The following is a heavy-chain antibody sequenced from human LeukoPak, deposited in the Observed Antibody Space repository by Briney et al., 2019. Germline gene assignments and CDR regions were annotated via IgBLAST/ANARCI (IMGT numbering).Heavy chain of an antibody. Sequence: SETLSLTCTVWGGSISSHYWRWLRQPPGKGVEGMGYIYYSGSTNYNPSLKRRVTISVDTSKNQFSLKLSSVTAADTAVYYCARGVSRSSVEPYYYYMDVWGKGTPVTVSS. CDR3: ARGVSRSSVEPYYYYMDV. V-gene: IGHV4-59*11. CDR2: IYYSGST. CDR1: GGSISSHY. D-gene: IGHD2-2*01. J-gene: IGHJ6*03.